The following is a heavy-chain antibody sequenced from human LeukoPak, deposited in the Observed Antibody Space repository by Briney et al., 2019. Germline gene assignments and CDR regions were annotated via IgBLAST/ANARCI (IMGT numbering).Heavy chain of an antibody. CDR3: ARDLRLRWSNQAPGAFDI. CDR2: ISSSSSYI. Sequence: PGGSLRLSCAASGFTFSSYSMNWVRQAPGEGLEWVSSISSSSSYIYYADSVKGRFTISRDNAKNSLYLQMNSLRAEDTAVYYCARDLRLRWSNQAPGAFDIWGQGTMVTVSS. CDR1: GFTFSSYS. J-gene: IGHJ3*02. V-gene: IGHV3-21*01. D-gene: IGHD4-23*01.